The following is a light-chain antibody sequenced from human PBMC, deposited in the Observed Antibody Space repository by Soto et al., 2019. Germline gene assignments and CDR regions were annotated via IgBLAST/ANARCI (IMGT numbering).Light chain of an antibody. Sequence: EIGMTQSPATLSVSPGERATLSCSASESVSSYLAWYQQKPGQAPRHLIYGASTRAAGIPAWFSGSGSGAEFILTISSLQAEDVAHYYCQQYNNGLTFGGGTKVEIK. CDR3: QQYNNGLT. V-gene: IGKV3-15*01. CDR1: ESVSSY. J-gene: IGKJ4*01. CDR2: GAS.